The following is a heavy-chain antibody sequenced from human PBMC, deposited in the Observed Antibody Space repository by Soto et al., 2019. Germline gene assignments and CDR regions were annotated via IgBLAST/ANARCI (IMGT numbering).Heavy chain of an antibody. V-gene: IGHV1-18*01. CDR1: GYTFTSYG. J-gene: IGHJ4*02. CDR3: ARVGLDYGDYRPPFYFDF. CDR2: ISAYNGNT. Sequence: ASVKVSCKASGYTFTSYGISWVRQAPGQGLEWMGWISAYNGNTNYAQKLQGRVTMTTDTSTSTAYMELRSLRSDDTAVYYCARVGLDYGDYRPPFYFDFRGQGTLVTVSS. D-gene: IGHD4-17*01.